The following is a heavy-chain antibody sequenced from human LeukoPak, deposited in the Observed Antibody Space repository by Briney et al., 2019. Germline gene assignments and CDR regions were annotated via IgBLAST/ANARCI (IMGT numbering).Heavy chain of an antibody. D-gene: IGHD3-9*01. V-gene: IGHV3-23*01. Sequence: GGSLRLSCEASGVTFSSYVMSLVRQAPGKGPEWVSGISGSGGGTYADSVKGRFAISRDNSKNTLYLQMNSLRAEDTAVYYCAKVFTPWGQGTLVTVSS. CDR3: AKVFTP. CDR1: GVTFSSYV. CDR2: ISGSGGGT. J-gene: IGHJ5*02.